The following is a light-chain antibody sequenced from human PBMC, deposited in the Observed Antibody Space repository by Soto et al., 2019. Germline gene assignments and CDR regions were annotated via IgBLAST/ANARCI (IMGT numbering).Light chain of an antibody. CDR2: AAS. V-gene: IGKV3-20*01. CDR3: QQYGYYPIT. J-gene: IGKJ5*01. Sequence: EIVLTQSPRSLSSSAGERATLCCRASQSVSSNYLAWYQQKPGQAPRLLIYAASSRATGSPDRFSGGGSGTEFTLTISRLEPEDFAVYYCQQYGYYPITFGQGTRLEIK. CDR1: QSVSSNY.